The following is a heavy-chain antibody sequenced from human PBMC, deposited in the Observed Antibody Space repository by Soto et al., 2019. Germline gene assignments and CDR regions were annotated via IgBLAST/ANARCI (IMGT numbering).Heavy chain of an antibody. CDR3: ARGGVAARERGWFDP. J-gene: IGHJ5*02. D-gene: IGHD6-6*01. CDR2: IYTSGST. V-gene: IGHV4-4*07. Sequence: QVQLQESGPGLVKPSETLSLTCTVSGGSISSYYWSWIRQPAGKGLEWIGRIYTSGSTNYNPSLRSRVTMSVDTSKNQFSLKLSSVTAADTAVYYCARGGVAARERGWFDPWGQGTLVTVSS. CDR1: GGSISSYY.